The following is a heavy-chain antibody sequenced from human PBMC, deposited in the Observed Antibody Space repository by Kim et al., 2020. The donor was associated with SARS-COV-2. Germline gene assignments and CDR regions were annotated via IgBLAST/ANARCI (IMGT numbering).Heavy chain of an antibody. CDR2: ISRSSSYI. CDR3: ARGQIYYDFWSGPSPYGMDV. Sequence: GGSLRLSCAASGFTFSGYSMNWVRQAPGKGLEWVSYISRSSSYIYYVDSVKGRFTISRDNAKNSLYLQMNSLRAEDTAVYYCARGQIYYDFWSGPSPYGMDVWGQGTTVTVSS. J-gene: IGHJ6*02. CDR1: GFTFSGYS. V-gene: IGHV3-21*01. D-gene: IGHD3-3*01.